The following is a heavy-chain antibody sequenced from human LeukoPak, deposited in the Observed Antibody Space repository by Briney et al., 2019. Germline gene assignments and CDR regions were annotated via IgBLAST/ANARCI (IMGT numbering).Heavy chain of an antibody. Sequence: ASETLSLTCTVSGGSISSYYWSWIRQPPGKGLEWIGYIYYSGSTNYKSSLKSRVTISVDTSKNQFSLKLTSVTAADTAVYFCARARNYYDSSDYYYEGDAFDIWGQGTMVTVSS. V-gene: IGHV4-59*01. J-gene: IGHJ3*02. CDR2: IYYSGST. D-gene: IGHD3-22*01. CDR3: ARARNYYDSSDYYYEGDAFDI. CDR1: GGSISSYY.